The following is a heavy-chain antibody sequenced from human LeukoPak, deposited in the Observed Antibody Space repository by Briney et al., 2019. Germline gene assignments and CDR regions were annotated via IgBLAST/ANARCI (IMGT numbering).Heavy chain of an antibody. CDR2: ISGNSGDI. V-gene: IGHV3-11*06. Sequence: GGSLRPSCAASGFSFSDSYMTWVRQAPGKGLEWLSYISGNSGDINYADSVEGRFTISRDNAKNSLYLQMNSLRVEDTAVYYCARDPRTVRIWGQGTLVTVSS. D-gene: IGHD1-1*01. J-gene: IGHJ4*02. CDR3: ARDPRTVRI. CDR1: GFSFSDSY.